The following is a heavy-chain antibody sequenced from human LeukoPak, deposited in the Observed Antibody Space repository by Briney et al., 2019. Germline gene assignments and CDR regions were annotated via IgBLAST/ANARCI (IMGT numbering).Heavy chain of an antibody. CDR2: ISYDGSNK. CDR1: GFTFSSYG. J-gene: IGHJ4*02. Sequence: GGSLRLSCAASGFTFSSYGMHWVRQAPGKGLEWVAVISYDGSNKYYADSVKGRFTISRDNSKNTLYLQMNSLRAEDTAVYYCAKYDYYGSGNLDYWGQGTLVTVSS. CDR3: AKYDYYGSGNLDY. V-gene: IGHV3-30*18. D-gene: IGHD3-10*01.